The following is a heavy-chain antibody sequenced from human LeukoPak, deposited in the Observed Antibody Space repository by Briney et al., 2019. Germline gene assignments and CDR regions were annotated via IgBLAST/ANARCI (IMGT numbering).Heavy chain of an antibody. Sequence: GGSLRLSCAASGFTFSSYGMHWVHQAPGKGLEWVAVISYDGSNKYYADSVKGRYTISRDNAKNTLYLQMNSLSTEDTAVYYCASGYSSDYGGNVYWGRGTLVTVSS. D-gene: IGHD4-23*01. CDR1: GFTFSSYG. V-gene: IGHV3-30*03. CDR2: ISYDGSNK. J-gene: IGHJ4*02. CDR3: ASGYSSDYGGNVY.